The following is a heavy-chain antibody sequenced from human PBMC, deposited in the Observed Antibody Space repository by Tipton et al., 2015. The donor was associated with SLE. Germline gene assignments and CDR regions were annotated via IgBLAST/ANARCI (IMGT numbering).Heavy chain of an antibody. J-gene: IGHJ4*02. V-gene: IGHV4-34*01. Sequence: TLSLTCAVYGGSFSGYYWSWIRQPPGKGLEWIGEINHSGSTNYNPSLKSRVTTSVDTSKNQFSLKLSSVTAADTAVYYCARESPGGSSTSCLDYWGQGTLVTVSS. CDR1: GGSFSGYY. CDR2: INHSGST. CDR3: ARESPGGSSTSCLDY. D-gene: IGHD2-2*01.